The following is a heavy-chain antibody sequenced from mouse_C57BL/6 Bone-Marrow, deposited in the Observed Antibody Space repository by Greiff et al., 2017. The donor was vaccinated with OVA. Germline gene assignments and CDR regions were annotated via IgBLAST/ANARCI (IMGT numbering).Heavy chain of an antibody. CDR1: GFTFSDYG. CDR2: ISSGSSTI. D-gene: IGHD1-1*01. V-gene: IGHV5-17*01. CDR3: ARRGLLTWFAY. J-gene: IGHJ3*01. Sequence: EVMLVESGGGLVKPGGSLKLSCAASGFTFSDYGMHWVRQAPEKGLEWVAYISSGSSTIYYADTVKGRFTISRDNAKNTLFLQMTSLRSDDTAMYYCARRGLLTWFAYWGQGTLVTVSA.